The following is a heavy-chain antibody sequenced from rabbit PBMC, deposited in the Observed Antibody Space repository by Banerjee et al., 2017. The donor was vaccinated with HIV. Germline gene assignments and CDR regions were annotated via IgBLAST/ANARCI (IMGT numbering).Heavy chain of an antibody. CDR3: ARGGVASTGYTYAFDP. Sequence: QSLEESGGDLVKPGASLTLTCTASGFSFSSNYWVCWVRQAPGKGLEWIACISDGTGSTYYATWAKGRFTISKTSSTTVTLQMTSLTAADTATYFCARGGVASTGYTYAFDPWGPGTLVTVS. J-gene: IGHJ2*01. CDR2: ISDGTGST. D-gene: IGHD1-1*01. V-gene: IGHV1S40*01. CDR1: GFSFSSNYW.